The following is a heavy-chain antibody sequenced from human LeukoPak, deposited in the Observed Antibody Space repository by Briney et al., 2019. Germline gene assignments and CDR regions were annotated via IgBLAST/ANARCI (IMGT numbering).Heavy chain of an antibody. V-gene: IGHV3-64D*06. CDR3: VKDFRGIPIDY. Sequence: GGSLRLSCSASGFTSSSFAMYWVRQAPGKGLEYVSDISGDGGSTYYADSVKGRFTISRDNSKNTLYLQMRSLRVEDTAVYYCVKDFRGIPIDYWGQGTLVTVSS. J-gene: IGHJ4*02. CDR2: ISGDGGST. D-gene: IGHD3-10*01. CDR1: GFTSSSFA.